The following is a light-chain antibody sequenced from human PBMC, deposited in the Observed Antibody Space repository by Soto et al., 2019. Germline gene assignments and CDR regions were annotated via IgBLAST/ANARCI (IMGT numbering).Light chain of an antibody. CDR2: EVH. Sequence: QSALTQPPSVSGSPGQSVTISCIGTSSDVGTYDRVSWYQAPPGTAPKLIIYEVHYRPSGVPDRFSGSKSGNTASLTISGLQAEDEADHYCSSYAASTTLLFGGGTKLTVL. V-gene: IGLV2-18*02. J-gene: IGLJ2*01. CDR1: SSDVGTYDR. CDR3: SSYAASTTLL.